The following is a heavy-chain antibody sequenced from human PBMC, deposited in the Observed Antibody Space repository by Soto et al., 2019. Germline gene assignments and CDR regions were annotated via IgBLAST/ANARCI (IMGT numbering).Heavy chain of an antibody. Sequence: QVQLQESGPGLVKPSQTLSLTCTVSGGSISSGDYYWSWIRQPPGKGLEWIGYIYYSGSTYYNPSLKRRVTISVDTSKNQFSLKLSSVTAADTAVYYCARRFLGQKGAFDIWGQGTMVTVSS. J-gene: IGHJ3*02. CDR1: GGSISSGDYY. V-gene: IGHV4-30-4*01. D-gene: IGHD3-3*01. CDR3: ARRFLGQKGAFDI. CDR2: IYYSGST.